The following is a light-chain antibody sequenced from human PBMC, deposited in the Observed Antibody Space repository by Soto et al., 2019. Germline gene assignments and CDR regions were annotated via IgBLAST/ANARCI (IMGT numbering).Light chain of an antibody. CDR1: QTISSW. J-gene: IGKJ5*01. CDR2: KAS. Sequence: IQVTQSPSTLSGSVGDRVAITCRASQTISSWLAWYQQKPGKAPKLLIYKASTLKSGVPSRFSGSGSGTEFTLTISSLQPEDFATYYCQQLNSYPRITFGQGTRLEIK. V-gene: IGKV1-5*03. CDR3: QQLNSYPRIT.